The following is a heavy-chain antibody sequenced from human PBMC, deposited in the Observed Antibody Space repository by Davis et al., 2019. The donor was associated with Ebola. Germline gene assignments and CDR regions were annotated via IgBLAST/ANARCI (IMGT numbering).Heavy chain of an antibody. D-gene: IGHD2-15*01. CDR1: GYTFTSYG. V-gene: IGHV1-18*01. Sequence: ASVKVSCKASGYTFTSYGISWVRQAPGQGLEWMGWISAYNGNTNYAQKLQGRVTMTTDTSTSTAYMELRSLRSDDTAVYYCAKEYSPYYYYGMDVWGQGTTVTVSS. CDR3: AKEYSPYYYYGMDV. CDR2: ISAYNGNT. J-gene: IGHJ6*02.